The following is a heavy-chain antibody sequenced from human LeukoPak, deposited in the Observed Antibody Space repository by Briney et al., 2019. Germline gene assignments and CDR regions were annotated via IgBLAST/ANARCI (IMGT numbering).Heavy chain of an antibody. V-gene: IGHV4-59*08. CDR1: GGSINNYY. CDR3: ARHGGSYSFDY. J-gene: IGHJ4*02. D-gene: IGHD1-26*01. CDR2: VYDSGST. Sequence: SETLSLTCTVSGGSINNYYWSWIRQPPGKGLEWIGHVYDSGSTNYNPSLKSRVTISIDTSTNQFSLKMTSVTASDTALYYCARHGGSYSFDYWGQGTLVTVSS.